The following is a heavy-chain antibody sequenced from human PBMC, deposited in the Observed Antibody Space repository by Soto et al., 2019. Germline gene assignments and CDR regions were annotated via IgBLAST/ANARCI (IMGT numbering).Heavy chain of an antibody. Sequence: WTWIRQHPEKGLEWIGYIYYSGSTFYNPSLKSRVSLSADTSENQFSLKLRSVTAADTATYYCARIAGGVAGNFDSWGQGTLVTVSS. J-gene: IGHJ5*01. D-gene: IGHD2-15*01. CDR2: IYYSGST. V-gene: IGHV4-31*02. CDR3: ARIAGGVAGNFDS.